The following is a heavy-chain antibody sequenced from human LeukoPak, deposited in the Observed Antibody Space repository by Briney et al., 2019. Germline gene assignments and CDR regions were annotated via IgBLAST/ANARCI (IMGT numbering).Heavy chain of an antibody. D-gene: IGHD3-10*01. Sequence: GGSLRLSCAASGFTFTNAWMSWVRQAPGKGLEWIGRIKSKTDGETTNYAEPVRGRFTISRDDSKSAVYLQMNSLKIEDTAVYYCTTDLGTYYHGSQRLIPIDYWGQGTLVTVSS. CDR2: IKSKTDGETT. CDR1: GFTFTNAW. J-gene: IGHJ4*02. CDR3: TTDLGTYYHGSQRLIPIDY. V-gene: IGHV3-15*01.